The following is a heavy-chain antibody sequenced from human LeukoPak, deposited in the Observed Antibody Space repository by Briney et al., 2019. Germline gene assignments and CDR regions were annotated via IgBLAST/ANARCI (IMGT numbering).Heavy chain of an antibody. D-gene: IGHD3-10*01. V-gene: IGHV3-66*01. CDR1: GFTVSSNY. Sequence: GGSLRLSCAASGFTVSSNYMSWVRQAPGEGLEWVSVIYSGGSTYYTDSVKGRFTISRDNSKNTLYLQMNSLRAEDTAVYYCARDGMVRGVIGKDYWGQGALVTVSS. CDR2: IYSGGST. CDR3: ARDGMVRGVIGKDY. J-gene: IGHJ4*02.